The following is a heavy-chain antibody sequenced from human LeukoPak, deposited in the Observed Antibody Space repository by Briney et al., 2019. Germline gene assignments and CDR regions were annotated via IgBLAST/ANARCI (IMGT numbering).Heavy chain of an antibody. J-gene: IGHJ4*02. D-gene: IGHD6-13*01. CDR2: INNRGTT. CDR3: ARRRKGSSSWYYFDY. Sequence: SETLSLTCTVSGDSISSDYWSWIRQPPGKGLERIGFINNRGTTSYNPSLKSRVTISRDMSKNQFALKLSSVSAADTAVYYCARRRKGSSSWYYFDYWGQGTLVTVSS. CDR1: GDSISSDY. V-gene: IGHV4-59*08.